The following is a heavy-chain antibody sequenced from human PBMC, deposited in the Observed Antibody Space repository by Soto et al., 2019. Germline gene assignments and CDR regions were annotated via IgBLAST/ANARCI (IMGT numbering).Heavy chain of an antibody. D-gene: IGHD3-10*01. V-gene: IGHV4-4*02. CDR3: ARGVTVGRGPIIIVYYFDY. J-gene: IGHJ4*02. CDR1: GGSISSDYW. Sequence: SETLSLTCAVSGGSISSDYWWIWVRQAPGKGLEWIGEIYHTGGTNSNPSLESRVTISVDKSKNQFSLKLNSLTAADTAVYYCARGVTVGRGPIIIVYYFDYGGQGTLVTVSS. CDR2: IYHTGGT.